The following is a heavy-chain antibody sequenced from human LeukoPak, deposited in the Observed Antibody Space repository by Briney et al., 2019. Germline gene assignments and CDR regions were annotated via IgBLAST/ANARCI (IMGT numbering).Heavy chain of an antibody. J-gene: IGHJ5*02. Sequence: GGSLRLSCAASRFTFSSYWMHWVRRAPGKGLVWVSRINSDGSGTTYADSVKGRFTISRDNAKNTLYLQMNSLRAEDTAVYYCARAGERYSSSSPYNWFDPWGQGTLVTVSS. CDR1: RFTFSSYW. CDR2: INSDGSGT. CDR3: ARAGERYSSSSPYNWFDP. V-gene: IGHV3-74*01. D-gene: IGHD6-6*01.